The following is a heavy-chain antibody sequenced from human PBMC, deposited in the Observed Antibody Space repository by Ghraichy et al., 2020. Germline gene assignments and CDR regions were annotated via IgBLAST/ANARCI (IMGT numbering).Heavy chain of an antibody. V-gene: IGHV3-9*01. CDR2: ISWSSDHI. D-gene: IGHD5-24*01. CDR3: AKDQYNYGPNSFDY. Sequence: GGSLRLSCAASGFSFDDYAMHWVRQAPGKGLEWVSGISWSSDHIGYADSVKGRFTISRDNAKNSLYLQMNSLRAEDTALYYCAKDQYNYGPNSFDYWGQGTLVTVSS. J-gene: IGHJ4*02. CDR1: GFSFDDYA.